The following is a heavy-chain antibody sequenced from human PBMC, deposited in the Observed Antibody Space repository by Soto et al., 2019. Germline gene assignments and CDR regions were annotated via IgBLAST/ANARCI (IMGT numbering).Heavy chain of an antibody. Sequence: PGGSLRLSCAASGFTFSSYAMHWVRQAPGKGLEWVAVISYDGSNKYYADSVKGRFTISRDNSKNTLYLQMNSLRAEDTAVYYCARDLPALYSSSWYGNCYYGMDVWGQGTTVTVS. CDR2: ISYDGSNK. CDR1: GFTFSSYA. J-gene: IGHJ6*02. CDR3: ARDLPALYSSSWYGNCYYGMDV. V-gene: IGHV3-30-3*01. D-gene: IGHD6-13*01.